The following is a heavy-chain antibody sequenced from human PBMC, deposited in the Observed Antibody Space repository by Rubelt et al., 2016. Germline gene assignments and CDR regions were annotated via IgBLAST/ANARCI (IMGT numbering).Heavy chain of an antibody. Sequence: QVQLVQSGAEVKKPGASVKVSCKASGYTFTSYGISWVRQAPGQGLEWMGWISAYNGTTNYAQKRQGMVTMTTATSTSTAYMELRSLRSDDTAVYYCASDADYYDSSGYYPYWGQGTLVTVSS. J-gene: IGHJ4*02. CDR2: ISAYNGTT. V-gene: IGHV1-18*01. CDR1: GYTFTSYG. D-gene: IGHD3-22*01. CDR3: ASDADYYDSSGYYPY.